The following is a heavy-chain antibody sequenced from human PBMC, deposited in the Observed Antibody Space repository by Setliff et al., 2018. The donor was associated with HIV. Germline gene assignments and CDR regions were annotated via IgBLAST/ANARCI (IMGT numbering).Heavy chain of an antibody. Sequence: ASETLSLTCAVYGGSFSGYYWSWIRQPPGKGLEWIGEINHSGSTNYNPSLKSRVTISVDTSKNQFSLKLSSVTAADTAVYYCARRGGAIGYDRTRRPSFNAFDIWGRGTMVTVSS. V-gene: IGHV4-34*01. CDR3: ARRGGAIGYDRTRRPSFNAFDI. J-gene: IGHJ3*02. CDR2: INHSGST. CDR1: GGSFSGYY. D-gene: IGHD3-22*01.